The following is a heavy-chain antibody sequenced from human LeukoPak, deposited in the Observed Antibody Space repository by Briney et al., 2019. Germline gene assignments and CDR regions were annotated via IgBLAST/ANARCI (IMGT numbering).Heavy chain of an antibody. Sequence: SQTLSLTCTVSGGSISSGDYYWSWIRQPPGKGLEWIGYIYHSGSTYYNPSLKSRVTISIQTSKNQFSLKLTSVTAADTAVYYCAGDYGDLLTGIRFDTWGQGTLVTVSS. CDR1: GGSISSGDYY. V-gene: IGHV4-30-4*01. CDR3: AGDYGDLLTGIRFDT. J-gene: IGHJ5*02. CDR2: IYHSGST. D-gene: IGHD4-17*01.